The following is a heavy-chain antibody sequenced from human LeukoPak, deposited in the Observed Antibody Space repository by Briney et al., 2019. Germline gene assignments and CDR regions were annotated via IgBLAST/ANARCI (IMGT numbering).Heavy chain of an antibody. V-gene: IGHV1-2*02. Sequence: ASVKVSCKASGYTFIGYYMHWVRQAPGQGLEWMGWINPNSGGTKYAQKFQGRVTMTRDTSISTAYMELSRLRSDDTAVYYCARAQGTLGYCTTTSCYEMDYWGQGTQVTVSS. D-gene: IGHD2-2*01. CDR1: GYTFIGYY. CDR2: INPNSGGT. CDR3: ARAQGTLGYCTTTSCYEMDY. J-gene: IGHJ4*02.